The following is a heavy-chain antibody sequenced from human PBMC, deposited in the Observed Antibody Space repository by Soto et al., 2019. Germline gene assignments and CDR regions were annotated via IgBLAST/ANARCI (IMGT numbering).Heavy chain of an antibody. CDR3: VFGDCTSTSCSYYFYGLDV. Sequence: QVQLVQSGAEVKKPGSSVKVSCKASGGSFRRYAISWVRQAPGQRLEWMGGILTIFGSPSHAQKFQGRATITADESTSPAYLELTSLTSEDTAMYYCVFGDCTSTSCSYYFYGLDVWGQGTTVTVSS. V-gene: IGHV1-69*01. CDR2: ILTIFGSP. D-gene: IGHD2-2*01. CDR1: GGSFRRYA. J-gene: IGHJ6*02.